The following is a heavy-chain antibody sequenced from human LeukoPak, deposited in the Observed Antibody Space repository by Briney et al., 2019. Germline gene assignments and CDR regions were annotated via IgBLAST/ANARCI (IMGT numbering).Heavy chain of an antibody. Sequence: GXXGPGKXGXRMGGFDAEEGETNYTQKLQGRGTITEDTATDTAYMELSSLRSEDTAVYYCASSSWSRDVYYYYGMDVWGQGTTVTVSS. V-gene: IGHV1-24*01. D-gene: IGHD6-13*01. J-gene: IGHJ6*02. CDR3: ASSSWSRDVYYYYGMDV. CDR2: FDAEEGET.